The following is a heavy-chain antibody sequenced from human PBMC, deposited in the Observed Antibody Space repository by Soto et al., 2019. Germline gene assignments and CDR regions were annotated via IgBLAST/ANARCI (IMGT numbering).Heavy chain of an antibody. D-gene: IGHD2-2*02. Sequence: SETLSLTCAVYGGSFSGYYWSWIRQPPGKGLEWIGEINHYGSTNYNPSLKSRVTISVDTSKNQFSLKLNSVTAADTAVYYCARGVYCSSTNCYTDYFQHWGQGTLVTVS. J-gene: IGHJ1*01. CDR1: GGSFSGYY. V-gene: IGHV4-34*01. CDR2: INHYGST. CDR3: ARGVYCSSTNCYTDYFQH.